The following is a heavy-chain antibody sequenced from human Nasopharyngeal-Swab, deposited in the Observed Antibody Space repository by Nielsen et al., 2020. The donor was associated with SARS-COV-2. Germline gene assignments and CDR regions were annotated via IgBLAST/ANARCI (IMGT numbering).Heavy chain of an antibody. CDR3: AADDVGSFS. Sequence: WIRQPLGKGLEWVGRIKSSTDGGTTDYIAPVKGRFNISRDDSKNTLYLQMTSLKTEDTAVYYCAADDVGSFSWGQGTLVTVSS. D-gene: IGHD1-1*01. V-gene: IGHV3-15*01. CDR2: IKSSTDGGTT. J-gene: IGHJ5*02.